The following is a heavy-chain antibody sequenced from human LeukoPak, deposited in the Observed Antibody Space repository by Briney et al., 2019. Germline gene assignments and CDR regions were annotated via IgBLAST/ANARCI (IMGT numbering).Heavy chain of an antibody. D-gene: IGHD1/OR15-1a*01. V-gene: IGHV1-2*02. CDR2: INPNSAAT. CDR3: ARIRGGNNYYFDY. Sequence: ASVKVSCKTSGYTFSDYYTHWVRQAPGQGLEWMGWINPNSAATNYAQRFQGRVTMTRDTSISTAYMELSRLTSDDTAVYYCARIRGGNNYYFDYWGQGTLVTVSS. CDR1: GYTFSDYY. J-gene: IGHJ4*02.